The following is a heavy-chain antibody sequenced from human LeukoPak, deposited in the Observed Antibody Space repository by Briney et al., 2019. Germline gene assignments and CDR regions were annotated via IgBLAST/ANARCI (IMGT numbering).Heavy chain of an antibody. V-gene: IGHV1-69*13. D-gene: IGHD6-6*01. J-gene: IGHJ3*02. CDR2: IIPIFGTA. Sequence: ASVKVSCKASGGTFSSYAISWVRQAPGQGLEWMGGIIPIFGTANYAQKFQGRVTITADESTSTAYMELSSLRSEDTAVYYCARGTYSSSSHQGAFDIWGQGTMVTVSS. CDR1: GGTFSSYA. CDR3: ARGTYSSSSHQGAFDI.